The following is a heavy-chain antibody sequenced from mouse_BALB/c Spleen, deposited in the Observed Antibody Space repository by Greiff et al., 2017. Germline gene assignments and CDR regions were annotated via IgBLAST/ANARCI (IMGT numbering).Heavy chain of an antibody. J-gene: IGHJ3*01. CDR2: IWAGGST. Sequence: QVQLQQSGPGLVAPSQSLSITCTVSGFSLTSYGVHWVRQPPGKGLEWLGVIWAGGSTNYNSALMSRLSISKDNSKSQVFLKMNSLQTDDTAMYYCARTGDYGSSYGAYWGQGTLVTVSA. CDR3: ARTGDYGSSYGAY. D-gene: IGHD1-1*01. CDR1: GFSLTSYG. V-gene: IGHV2-9*02.